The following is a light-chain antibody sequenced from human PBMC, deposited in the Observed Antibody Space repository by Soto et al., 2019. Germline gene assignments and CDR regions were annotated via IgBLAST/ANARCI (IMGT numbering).Light chain of an antibody. V-gene: IGKV3-20*01. CDR2: GAS. CDR1: QSFSSSF. Sequence: EIVLTQSPGTLSLSPGERATLSCRASQSFSSSFLAWYQQKPGQAPRLLIYGASTRVTGIPDRFSGSGSGTDFTLTISRLEPEDFAVYYCQQYGSSPTFGGGTKVEIK. J-gene: IGKJ4*01. CDR3: QQYGSSPT.